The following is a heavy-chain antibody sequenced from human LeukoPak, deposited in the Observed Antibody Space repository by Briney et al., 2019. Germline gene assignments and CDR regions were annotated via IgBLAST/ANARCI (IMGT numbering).Heavy chain of an antibody. Sequence: SGGSLRLFCGASGFTLSRYAVRWARGAPGEGLEWVSAFSGGGGSTYYADSVKGRFTISRDNSKNTLYLQMNSLRAEDTAVYYCAKVKGSSSWSSLDYWGQGTLVTVSS. D-gene: IGHD6-13*01. CDR3: AKVKGSSSWSSLDY. CDR2: FSGGGGST. V-gene: IGHV3-23*01. J-gene: IGHJ4*02. CDR1: GFTLSRYA.